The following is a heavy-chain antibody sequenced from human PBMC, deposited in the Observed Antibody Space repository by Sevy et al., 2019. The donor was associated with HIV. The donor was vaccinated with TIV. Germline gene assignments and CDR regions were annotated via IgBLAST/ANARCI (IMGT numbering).Heavy chain of an antibody. CDR2: IYYSGST. Sequence: SETLSLTCTVSGGSFSRGGYYWSWIRQHPGKGLEWIGYIYYSGSTYYNPSLKSRVTISVDTSKNQFSLKLSSVTAADTAVYYCARGGFPGYPCDYWGQGTLVTVSS. J-gene: IGHJ4*02. CDR1: GGSFSRGGYY. D-gene: IGHD3-9*01. V-gene: IGHV4-31*03. CDR3: ARGGFPGYPCDY.